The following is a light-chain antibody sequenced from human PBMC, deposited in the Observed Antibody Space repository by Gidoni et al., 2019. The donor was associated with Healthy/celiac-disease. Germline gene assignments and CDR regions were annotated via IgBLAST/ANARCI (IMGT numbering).Light chain of an antibody. V-gene: IGKV1-33*01. J-gene: IGKJ4*01. CDR3: QQYDNLLALT. Sequence: IQMTQSTSSLSASVGDRVTITCQASQDISNYLNWYQQKPGKPPKLLIYDASNLETGVPSRSSGSGSWTDFTFTISSLQPEDNATYYCQQYDNLLALTFGGGTKVEIK. CDR2: DAS. CDR1: QDISNY.